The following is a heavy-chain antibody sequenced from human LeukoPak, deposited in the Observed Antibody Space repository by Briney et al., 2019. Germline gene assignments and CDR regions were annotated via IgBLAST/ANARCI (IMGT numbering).Heavy chain of an antibody. CDR3: AGTYYYDSSGYYYLNWFDP. V-gene: IGHV4-4*02. J-gene: IGHJ5*02. CDR1: GGSISSSNW. D-gene: IGHD3-22*01. CDR2: IYYSGST. Sequence: SETLSLTCAVSGGSISSSNWWSWVRQPPGKGLEWIGYIYYSGSTNYNPSLKSRVTISVDTSKNQFSLKLSSVTAADTAVYYCAGTYYYDSSGYYYLNWFDPWGQGTLVTVSS.